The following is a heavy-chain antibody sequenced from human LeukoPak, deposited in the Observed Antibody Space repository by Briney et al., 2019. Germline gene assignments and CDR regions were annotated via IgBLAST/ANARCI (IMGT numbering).Heavy chain of an antibody. J-gene: IGHJ4*02. Sequence: KTGGSLRLSCAASGFTFSSYTMNWVRQAPGKGLEWVSSISSSSSYIHYADSVKGRFTISRDNAKNPLYLQMNSLRAEDTAVYYCARDLFSWSASGGGYWGQGTLVTVSS. D-gene: IGHD4-23*01. CDR3: ARDLFSWSASGGGY. CDR2: ISSSSSYI. CDR1: GFTFSSYT. V-gene: IGHV3-21*01.